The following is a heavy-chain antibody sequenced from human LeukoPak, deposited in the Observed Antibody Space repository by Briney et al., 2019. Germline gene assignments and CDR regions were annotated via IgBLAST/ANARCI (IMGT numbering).Heavy chain of an antibody. Sequence: TSETLSLTCAVYCGSFSGYYWSWIRKPPGKGLEWIGEINHSGSTNYNPSLKRRVPISIDTSKNQFSLKPSSVTAADTAVYYCARAPPGYSRYMDVWGKGTTVTVSS. D-gene: IGHD6-13*01. CDR3: ARAPPGYSRYMDV. J-gene: IGHJ6*03. CDR1: CGSFSGYY. CDR2: INHSGST. V-gene: IGHV4-34*01.